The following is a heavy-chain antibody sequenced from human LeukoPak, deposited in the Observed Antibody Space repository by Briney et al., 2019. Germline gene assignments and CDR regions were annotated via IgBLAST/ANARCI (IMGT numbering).Heavy chain of an antibody. V-gene: IGHV3-74*01. CDR2: ISSDESST. J-gene: IGHJ3*02. D-gene: IGHD3-10*02. CDR3: AQVRDTSNRNVLDI. Sequence: GGSLRLSCAASGFTFSSYWMHWVRQAPGKGLVWVSRISSDESSTYYADSVKGRFTISRDNAKNTLYLQMNSLRAEDTAVYYCAQVRDTSNRNVLDIWGQGTMVTVSS. CDR1: GFTFSSYW.